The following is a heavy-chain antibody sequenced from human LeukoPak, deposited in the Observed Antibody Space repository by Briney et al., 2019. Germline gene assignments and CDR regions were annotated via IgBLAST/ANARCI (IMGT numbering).Heavy chain of an antibody. J-gene: IGHJ4*02. CDR3: AKDLSSGGGYD. CDR2: IGSDGSDK. V-gene: IGHV3-30*02. D-gene: IGHD3-16*01. Sequence: PGGSLRLSCAASGFNFTNYVMHWVRQAPGQGLEWVSFIGSDGSDKHYADSVKGRFTISRDNSKNTLYLQMNSLRPEDTAVYYCAKDLSSGGGYDWGQGTLVTVSS. CDR1: GFNFTNYV.